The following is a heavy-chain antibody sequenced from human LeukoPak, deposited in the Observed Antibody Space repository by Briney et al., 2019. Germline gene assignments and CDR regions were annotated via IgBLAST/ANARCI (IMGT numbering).Heavy chain of an antibody. Sequence: SETLSLTCTVSGGSISSYYWSWIRQPAGKGLEWIGRIYTSGSTNYNPSLKSRVTMSVDTSKNQFSLKLSSVTAADTAVYYCARDLTGHCSSTSCYDYMDVWGKGTTVTVSS. V-gene: IGHV4-4*07. CDR2: IYTSGST. J-gene: IGHJ6*03. CDR3: ARDLTGHCSSTSCYDYMDV. D-gene: IGHD2-2*01. CDR1: GGSISSYY.